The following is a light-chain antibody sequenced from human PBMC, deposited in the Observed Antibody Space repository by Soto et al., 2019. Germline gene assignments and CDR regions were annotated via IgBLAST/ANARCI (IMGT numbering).Light chain of an antibody. Sequence: EIVLTQSPGTLSLSPGERATLSCRASQSVSSTYLAWYQQKPGQAPRLLIYGASSRATGIPDRFSGSGSGTDFTLTISRLEADDLAVYYCQPYGSSPFTFGPGTKVDIK. V-gene: IGKV3-20*01. CDR2: GAS. CDR3: QPYGSSPFT. CDR1: QSVSSTY. J-gene: IGKJ3*01.